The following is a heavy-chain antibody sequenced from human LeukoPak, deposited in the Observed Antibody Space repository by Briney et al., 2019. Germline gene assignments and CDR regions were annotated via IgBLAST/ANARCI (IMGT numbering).Heavy chain of an antibody. CDR3: AREVGSSDWAMDV. V-gene: IGHV3-48*03. J-gene: IGHJ6*02. Sequence: SGGSLRLSCAASGFTFNSYELNWVRQAPGKGLEWLSYIRSGGSVIYYADSVKGRFTISRDTAKSSLYLQMNSLRVEATAVYYCAREVGSSDWAMDVWGQGTTVTVSS. CDR1: GFTFNSYE. CDR2: IRSGGSVI. D-gene: IGHD6-19*01.